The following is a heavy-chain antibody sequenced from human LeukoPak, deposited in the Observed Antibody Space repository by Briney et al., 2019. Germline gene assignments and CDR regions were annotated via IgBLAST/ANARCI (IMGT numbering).Heavy chain of an antibody. V-gene: IGHV3-73*01. D-gene: IGHD1-26*01. CDR3: TRRGWELDDY. CDR1: GFTFSGSA. CDR2: IRSKANGYAT. J-gene: IGHJ4*02. Sequence: GGSLRLSCAASGFTFSGSAMHWVRQASGKGLEWVGRIRSKANGYATAYAASVKGRFTISRDDSKNTAYLQMNSLKTEDTAVYYCTRRGWELDDYWGQGTLVTVSS.